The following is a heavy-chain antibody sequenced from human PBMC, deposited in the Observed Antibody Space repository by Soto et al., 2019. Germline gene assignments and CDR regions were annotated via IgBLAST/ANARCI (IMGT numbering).Heavy chain of an antibody. V-gene: IGHV4-39*01. D-gene: IGHD6-13*01. Sequence: QLQLQESGPGLVKPSETLSLTCTVSGGSISSSSYYWGWIRQPPGKGLEWIGSIYYSGSTYYNPSLKSRVTISVDTSKNQFSLKLSSVTAADTAVYYCARQPQLVPQNWFDPWGQGTLVTVSS. J-gene: IGHJ5*02. CDR3: ARQPQLVPQNWFDP. CDR2: IYYSGST. CDR1: GGSISSSSYY.